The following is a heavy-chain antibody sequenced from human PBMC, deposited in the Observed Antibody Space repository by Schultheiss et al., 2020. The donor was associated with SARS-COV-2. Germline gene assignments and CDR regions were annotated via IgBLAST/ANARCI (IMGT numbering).Heavy chain of an antibody. J-gene: IGHJ2*01. CDR1: GFTFSSYG. D-gene: IGHD3-9*01. CDR3: ARATYYDLLTGHSLADGWYFDL. Sequence: GESLKISCAASGFTFSSYGMHWVRQAPGKGLEWVAVISYDGSNKYYADSVKGRFTISRDNSKNTLYLQMNSLRAEDTAMYYCARATYYDLLTGHSLADGWYFDLWGRGTRVTVSS. CDR2: ISYDGSNK. V-gene: IGHV3-30*03.